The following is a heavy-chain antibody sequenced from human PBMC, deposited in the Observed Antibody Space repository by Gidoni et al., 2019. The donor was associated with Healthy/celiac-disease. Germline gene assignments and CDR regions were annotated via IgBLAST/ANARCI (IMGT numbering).Heavy chain of an antibody. Sequence: VQLVESGGGVVQPGRSMRLSCAASGFTFITYGMHWVRQAPGKGLEWGAVISYDGSNKYYADSVKGRVTISRDNSKNTLYLQMNSLRAEDTAVYYCAKEVATTHYYYYGMDVWGQGTTVTVSS. V-gene: IGHV3-30*18. J-gene: IGHJ6*02. D-gene: IGHD5-12*01. CDR3: AKEVATTHYYYYGMDV. CDR2: ISYDGSNK. CDR1: GFTFITYG.